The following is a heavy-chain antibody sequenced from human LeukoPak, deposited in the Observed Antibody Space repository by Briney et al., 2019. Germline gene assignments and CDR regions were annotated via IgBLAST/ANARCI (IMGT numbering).Heavy chain of an antibody. D-gene: IGHD1-26*01. CDR2: INSDGSST. CDR1: GFTFSSYW. CDR3: VRGYSGSYRLDY. J-gene: IGHJ4*02. V-gene: IGHV3-74*01. Sequence: GGSLRLSCAASGFTFSSYWMHWVRQAPGKGLVCVSRINSDGSSTSYADSVKGRFTISRDNAKDTLYLQMNSLRAEDTAVYYCVRGYSGSYRLDYWGQGTLVTVSS.